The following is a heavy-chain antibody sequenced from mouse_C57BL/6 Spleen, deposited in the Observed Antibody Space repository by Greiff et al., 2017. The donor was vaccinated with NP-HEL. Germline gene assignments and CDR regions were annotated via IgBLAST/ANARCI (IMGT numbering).Heavy chain of an antibody. J-gene: IGHJ1*03. CDR1: GYAFSSSW. Sequence: VKLMESGPELVKPGASVKISCKASGYAFSSSWMNWVKQRPGKGLEWIGRIYPGDGDTNYNGKFKGKATLTADKSSSTAYMQLSSLTSEDSAVYFCASLITTVVATDWYFDVWGTGTTVTVSS. V-gene: IGHV1-82*01. CDR2: IYPGDGDT. CDR3: ASLITTVVATDWYFDV. D-gene: IGHD1-1*01.